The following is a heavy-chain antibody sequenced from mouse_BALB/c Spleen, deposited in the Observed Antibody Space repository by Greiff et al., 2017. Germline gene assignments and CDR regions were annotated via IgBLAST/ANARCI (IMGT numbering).Heavy chain of an antibody. CDR3: ARRYDGYYAWFAY. J-gene: IGHJ3*01. CDR2: ISYSGST. Sequence: EVMLVESGPGLVKPSQSLSLTCTVTGYSITSDYAWNWIRQFPGNKLEWMGYISYSGSTSYNPSLKSRISITRDTSKNQFFLQLNSVTTEDTATYYCARRYDGYYAWFAYWGQGTLVTVSA. D-gene: IGHD2-3*01. V-gene: IGHV3-2*02. CDR1: GYSITSDYA.